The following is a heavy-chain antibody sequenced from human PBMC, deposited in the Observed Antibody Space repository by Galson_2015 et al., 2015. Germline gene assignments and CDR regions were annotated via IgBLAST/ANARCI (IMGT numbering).Heavy chain of an antibody. D-gene: IGHD2-15*01. CDR2: ISDEGSIK. Sequence: SLRLSCAASGFTFSSCGMHWVRQAPGKGLEWVALISDEGSIKEYADSVKGRFTISGDNSKNTLSLQMNSLRAEDTAIYYCAKDNEGYCSDGHCYSYYYYGMDVWGQGTTVTVSS. J-gene: IGHJ6*02. CDR3: AKDNEGYCSDGHCYSYYYYGMDV. V-gene: IGHV3-30*18. CDR1: GFTFSSCG.